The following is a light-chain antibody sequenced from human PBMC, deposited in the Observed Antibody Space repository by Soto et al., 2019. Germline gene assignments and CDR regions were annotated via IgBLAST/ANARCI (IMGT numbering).Light chain of an antibody. Sequence: EIVMRQSPVSLSVSPGERATLSCRASQSVNTYLAWYQQKPGQAPRLLIYGASTRASGVPDRFTGSGSGTEFTLTISSLQSEDRTIYYCQQYNKWPRTFGQGTRVEIK. CDR1: QSVNTY. V-gene: IGKV3-15*01. CDR2: GAS. J-gene: IGKJ1*01. CDR3: QQYNKWPRT.